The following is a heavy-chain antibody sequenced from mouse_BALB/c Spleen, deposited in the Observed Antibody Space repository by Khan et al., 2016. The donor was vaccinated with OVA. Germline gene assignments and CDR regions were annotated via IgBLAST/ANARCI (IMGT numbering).Heavy chain of an antibody. D-gene: IGHD2-13*01. CDR3: ATLYGDEPY. J-gene: IGHJ3*01. CDR2: IWAGGST. Sequence: QVQLKQSGPGLVAPSHSLSITCTVSGFSLTNYGVHWLRQPPGKGLEWLGVIWAGGSTNYNSALMSRLSISKDNSKGQVFLKMNSLQTDDIAVYYCATLYGDEPYWGQGTLVTVSA. V-gene: IGHV2-9*02. CDR1: GFSLTNYG.